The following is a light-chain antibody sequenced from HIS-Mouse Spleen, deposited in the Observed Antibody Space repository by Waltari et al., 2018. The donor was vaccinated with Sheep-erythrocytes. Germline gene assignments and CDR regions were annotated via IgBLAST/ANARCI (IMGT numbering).Light chain of an antibody. CDR1: QGISSA. CDR3: QQFNNYPRT. V-gene: IGKV1D-13*01. CDR2: DAS. J-gene: IGKJ1*01. Sequence: AIQLTQSPSSLSASVGDRVPITCRASQGISSALAWYQQKPGKAHKLLIYDASSLESGVPSRFSGSGSGTDFTLTISSLQPEDFATYYCQQFNNYPRTFGQGTKVEIK.